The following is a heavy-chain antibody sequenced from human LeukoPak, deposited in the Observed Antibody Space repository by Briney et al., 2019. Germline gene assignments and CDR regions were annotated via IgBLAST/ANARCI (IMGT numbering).Heavy chain of an antibody. D-gene: IGHD5-12*01. J-gene: IGHJ4*02. CDR3: AKAGVATIPWVTDY. V-gene: IGHV3-23*01. CDR2: XSGSGGST. Sequence: TGGSLRLSCAASGFTFSSYAMSWVRQAPGKGLXXXXXXSGSGGSTYYADSVRGRFTISRDNSKNTLYLQMNSLRAEDTAVYYCAKAGVATIPWVTDYWGQGTLVTVSS. CDR1: GFTFSSYA.